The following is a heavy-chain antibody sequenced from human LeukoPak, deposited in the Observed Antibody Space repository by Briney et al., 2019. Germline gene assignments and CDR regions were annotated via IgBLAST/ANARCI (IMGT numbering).Heavy chain of an antibody. J-gene: IGHJ5*02. CDR3: AKDYEGYCSSTSRPHINWFDP. CDR1: GFTFSSYA. CDR2: ISGSGGST. D-gene: IGHD2-2*01. Sequence: GASLRLSCAASGFTFSSYAMSWVRQVPGKGLEWVSVISGSGGSTSYADSVKGRFTISRDNSKNTLYLQMNSLRAEDTAVYYCAKDYEGYCSSTSRPHINWFDPWGQGTLVTVSS. V-gene: IGHV3-23*01.